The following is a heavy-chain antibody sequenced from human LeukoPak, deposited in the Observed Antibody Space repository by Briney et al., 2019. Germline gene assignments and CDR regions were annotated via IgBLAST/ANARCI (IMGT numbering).Heavy chain of an antibody. CDR3: AREDHYYGSGSYSWFDP. J-gene: IGHJ5*02. CDR2: INHSGST. CDR1: GGSFSGYY. D-gene: IGHD3-10*01. Sequence: PSETLSLTCAVYGGSFSGYYWSWIRQPPGKGLEWIGEINHSGSTNYNPSLKSRVTISVDTSKNQFSLKLSFVTAADTAVYYCAREDHYYGSGSYSWFDPWGQGTLVTVSS. V-gene: IGHV4-34*01.